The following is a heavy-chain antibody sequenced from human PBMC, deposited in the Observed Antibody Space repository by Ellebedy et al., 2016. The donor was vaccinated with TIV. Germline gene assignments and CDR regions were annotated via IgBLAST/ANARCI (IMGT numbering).Heavy chain of an antibody. V-gene: IGHV3-48*01. D-gene: IGHD2-21*02. CDR1: GFTFSSYS. J-gene: IGHJ4*02. Sequence: GASLKISCAASGFTFSSYSMNWVRQAPGKGLEWVSYISSSSSTIYYADSVKGRFTISRDNAKNSLYLQMNSLRAEDTAVYYCARQPPPSYIVVVTASDYWGQGTLVTVSS. CDR2: ISSSSSTI. CDR3: ARQPPPSYIVVVTASDY.